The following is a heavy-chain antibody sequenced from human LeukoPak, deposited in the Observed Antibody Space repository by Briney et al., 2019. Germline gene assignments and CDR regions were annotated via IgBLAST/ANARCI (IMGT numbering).Heavy chain of an antibody. J-gene: IGHJ4*02. Sequence: PSETLSLTCIVSGDSIRSSGYYWGWIRQPPGKGLEWIGEINHSGSTNYNPSLKSRVTISVDTSKNQFSLKLSSVTAADTAVYYCARGATNWGQGTLVTVSS. CDR1: GDSIRSSGYY. V-gene: IGHV4-39*07. CDR3: ARGATN. D-gene: IGHD5-12*01. CDR2: INHSGST.